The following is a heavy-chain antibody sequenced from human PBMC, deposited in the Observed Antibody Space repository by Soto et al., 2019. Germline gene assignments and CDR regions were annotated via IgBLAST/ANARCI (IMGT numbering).Heavy chain of an antibody. J-gene: IGHJ5*02. CDR3: ARGDGYCSGGSCLRGRWFDP. Sequence: GASVKVSCKASGYTFTGYYMHWVRQAPGQGLEWMGWINPNSGGTNYAQKFQGWVTMTRDTSISTAYMELSRLRSDDTAVYYCARGDGYCSGGSCLRGRWFDPWGQGTLVTVSS. CDR2: INPNSGGT. CDR1: GYTFTGYY. V-gene: IGHV1-2*04. D-gene: IGHD2-15*01.